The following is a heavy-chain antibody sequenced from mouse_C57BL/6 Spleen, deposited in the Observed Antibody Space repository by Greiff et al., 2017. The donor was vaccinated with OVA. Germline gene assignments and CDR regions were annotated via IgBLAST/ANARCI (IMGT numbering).Heavy chain of an antibody. CDR1: GFTFSSYA. CDR2: ISDGGSYT. J-gene: IGHJ2*01. V-gene: IGHV5-4*01. Sequence: EVQLMESGGGLVKPGGSLKLSCAASGFTFSSYAMSWVRQTPEKRLEWVATISDGGSYTYYPDNVKGRFTISRDNAKNNLYLQMSHLKSEDTAMYYCAREEYYFDYWGQGTTLTVSS. CDR3: AREEYYFDY.